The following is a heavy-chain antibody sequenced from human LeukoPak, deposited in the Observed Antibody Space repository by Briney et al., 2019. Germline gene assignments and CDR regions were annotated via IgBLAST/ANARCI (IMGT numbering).Heavy chain of an antibody. CDR1: GGTFSSYA. Sequence: SVKVSRKASGGTFSSYAISWVRQAPGQGLEWMGGIIPIFGTANYAQKFQGRVTITADESTSTAYMELSSLRSEDTAVYYCARDGRFLDQVWFDPWGQGTLVTVSS. J-gene: IGHJ5*02. V-gene: IGHV1-69*13. CDR2: IIPIFGTA. CDR3: ARDGRFLDQVWFDP. D-gene: IGHD3-3*01.